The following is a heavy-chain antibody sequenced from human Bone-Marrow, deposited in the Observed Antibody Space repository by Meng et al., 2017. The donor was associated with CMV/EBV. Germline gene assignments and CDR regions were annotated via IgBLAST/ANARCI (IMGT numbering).Heavy chain of an antibody. Sequence: GGSLRLSCAASGFTFSSYWMHWVRQAPGKGLEWVSSIRRDGSYINYEDSLVGRFTVSRDNARNSLYLQMNSLRVEDTAVYYCTRDGHSSAFDYWGLGTLVTVSS. D-gene: IGHD3-22*01. CDR1: GFTFSSYW. J-gene: IGHJ4*02. V-gene: IGHV3-21*01. CDR3: TRDGHSSAFDY. CDR2: IRRDGSYI.